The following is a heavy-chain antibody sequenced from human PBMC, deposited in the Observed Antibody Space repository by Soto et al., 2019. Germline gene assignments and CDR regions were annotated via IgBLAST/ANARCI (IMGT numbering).Heavy chain of an antibody. CDR3: ARVSLAARPRLIDY. CDR1: GGSISSGGYS. V-gene: IGHV4-30-2*01. D-gene: IGHD6-6*01. J-gene: IGHJ4*02. Sequence: SETLSLTCAVSGGSISSGGYSWSWIRQPPGKGLEWIGYIYHSGSTYYNPSLKSRVTISVDRSKNQFSLKLSSVTAADTAVYYCARVSLAARPRLIDYWGQGTLVTVSS. CDR2: IYHSGST.